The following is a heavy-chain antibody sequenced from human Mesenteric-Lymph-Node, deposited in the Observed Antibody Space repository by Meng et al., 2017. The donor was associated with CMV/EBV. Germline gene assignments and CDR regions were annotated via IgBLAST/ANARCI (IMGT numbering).Heavy chain of an antibody. Sequence: SVKVSCKASGGTFTNYAINWVRQAPGQGLEWMGGIIPVLNIVNYAKKFRGRVTITADTSTTTAFLDLSSLRSEDMAVYYCARVPQQLVRGYFDSWGQGTLVTVSS. J-gene: IGHJ4*02. D-gene: IGHD6-13*01. CDR3: ARVPQQLVRGYFDS. CDR2: IIPVLNIV. V-gene: IGHV1-69*10. CDR1: GGTFTNYA.